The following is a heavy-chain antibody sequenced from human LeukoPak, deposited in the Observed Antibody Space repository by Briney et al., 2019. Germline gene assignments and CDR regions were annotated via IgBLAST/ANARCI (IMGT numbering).Heavy chain of an antibody. D-gene: IGHD6-6*01. CDR3: ARGPNSNWSGLDF. V-gene: IGHV3-74*01. CDR1: GFSFSGHW. Sequence: GGSPRLSCTASGFSFSGHWMHWARQLPGKGLVWVSRISPTGSTTSYADSVKGRFTVSRDNAKNTLYLQVNNLRAEDTAVYYCARGPNSNWSGLDFWGQGTLLTVSS. J-gene: IGHJ4*02. CDR2: ISPTGSTT.